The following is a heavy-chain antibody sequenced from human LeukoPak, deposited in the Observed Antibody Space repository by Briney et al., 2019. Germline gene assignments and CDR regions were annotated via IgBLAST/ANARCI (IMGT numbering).Heavy chain of an antibody. Sequence: SGGSLRLSCAASGFTFSSYGMHWVRQAPGKGLEWVAFIRYDGSNKYYADSVKGRFTISRDNSKNTLYLQMNSLRAEDTAVYYCARDSRAAAGTRNDYWGQGTLVTVSS. CDR1: GFTFSSYG. CDR2: IRYDGSNK. D-gene: IGHD6-13*01. J-gene: IGHJ4*02. CDR3: ARDSRAAAGTRNDY. V-gene: IGHV3-30*02.